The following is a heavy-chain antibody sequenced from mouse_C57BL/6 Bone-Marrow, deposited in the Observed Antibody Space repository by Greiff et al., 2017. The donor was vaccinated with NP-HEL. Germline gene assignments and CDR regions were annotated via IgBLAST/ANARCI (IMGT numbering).Heavy chain of an antibody. CDR1: GYTFTSYW. D-gene: IGHD1-1*02. CDR2: IDPANGNT. CDR3: ASYGDAMDY. Sequence: QVQLKQSGAELAKPGASVKLSCKASGYTFTSYWMHWVKQRPGQGLEWIGRIDPANGNTKYAPKFQGKATITADTSSNTAYLQLSSLTSEDTAIYYCASYGDAMDYWGQGTSVTVSS. V-gene: IGHV1-7*01. J-gene: IGHJ4*01.